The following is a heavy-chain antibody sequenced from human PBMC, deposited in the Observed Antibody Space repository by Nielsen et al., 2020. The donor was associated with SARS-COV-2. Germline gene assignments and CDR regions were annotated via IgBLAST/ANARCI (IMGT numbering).Heavy chain of an antibody. CDR3: ARERITMVRWFDP. J-gene: IGHJ5*02. Sequence: SETLSLTCAVSGGPNSSSNWWRWVRQPPGTGLEWIGEIYHSGSTNYNPSLKSRVTISVDKSKNQFSLKLSSVTAADTAVYYCARERITMVRWFDPWGQGTLVTVSS. CDR2: IYHSGST. CDR1: GGPNSSSNW. D-gene: IGHD3-10*01. V-gene: IGHV4-4*02.